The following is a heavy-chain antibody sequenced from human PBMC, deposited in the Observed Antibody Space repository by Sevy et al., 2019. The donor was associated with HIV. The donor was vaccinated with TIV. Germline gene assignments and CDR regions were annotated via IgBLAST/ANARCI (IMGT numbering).Heavy chain of an antibody. D-gene: IGHD1-26*01. J-gene: IGHJ4*02. Sequence: SETLSLTCTVSGGSITSLYWNWIRQPPGKGLEWIANIYYNGHINYNPSLKSRVTLSLDTSKNQFSLRLSSVTAADTAMYYCAGKNSWGRGYSWGQGTPVTVSS. CDR3: AGKNSWGRGYS. CDR1: GGSITSLY. V-gene: IGHV4-59*08. CDR2: IYYNGHI.